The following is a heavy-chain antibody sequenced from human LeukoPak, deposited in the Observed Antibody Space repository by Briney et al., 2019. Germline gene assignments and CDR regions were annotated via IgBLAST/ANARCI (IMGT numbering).Heavy chain of an antibody. D-gene: IGHD5/OR15-5a*01. J-gene: IGHJ4*02. V-gene: IGHV1-69*05. CDR3: AREQSTESPPSGNY. Sequence: SVKVSCKASGGTFSSYAISWVRQAPGQGLEWMGGIIPIFGTANYAQKFQGRVTMTRDTSTSTVYMELSSLRSEDTAVYYCAREQSTESPPSGNYWGQGTLVTVSS. CDR2: IIPIFGTA. CDR1: GGTFSSYA.